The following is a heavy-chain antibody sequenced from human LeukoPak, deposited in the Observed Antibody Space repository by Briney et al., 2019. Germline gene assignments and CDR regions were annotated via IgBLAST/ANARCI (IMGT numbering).Heavy chain of an antibody. CDR2: INPNSGGT. CDR1: GYTFTGYY. D-gene: IGHD3-10*01. CDR3: ARSNPPCYGSGSYSSDY. J-gene: IGHJ4*02. V-gene: IGHV1-2*02. Sequence: ASVKVSCKASGYTFTGYYMHWVRQAPGQGLEWMGWINPNSGGTNYAQKFQGRVTMTRDTSISTAYMELSRLRSDDTAVYYCARSNPPCYGSGSYSSDYWGQGTLVTVSS.